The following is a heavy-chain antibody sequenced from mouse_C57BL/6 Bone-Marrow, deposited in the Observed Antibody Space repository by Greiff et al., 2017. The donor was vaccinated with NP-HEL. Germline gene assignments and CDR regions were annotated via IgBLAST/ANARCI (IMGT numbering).Heavy chain of an antibody. CDR3: ARRGWLLRHFDY. J-gene: IGHJ2*01. CDR2: ISGGGGNT. V-gene: IGHV5-9*01. D-gene: IGHD2-3*01. CDR1: GFTFSSYT. Sequence: EVMLVESGGGLVKPGGSLKLSCAASGFTFSSYTMSWVRQTPEKRLEWVATISGGGGNTYYPDSVKGRFTISRDNAKNTLYLQMSSLRSEDTALYYCARRGWLLRHFDYWGQGTTLTVSS.